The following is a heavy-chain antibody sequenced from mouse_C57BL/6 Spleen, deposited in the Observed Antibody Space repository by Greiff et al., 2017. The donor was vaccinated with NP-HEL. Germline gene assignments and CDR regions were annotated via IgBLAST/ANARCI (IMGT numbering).Heavy chain of an antibody. J-gene: IGHJ1*03. D-gene: IGHD1-1*01. V-gene: IGHV10-1*01. CDR1: GFSFNTYA. CDR3: VTSYYGSSYGYFDV. Sequence: EADGGLVQPKGSLKLSCAASGFSFNTYAMNWVRQAPGKGLEWVARIRSKSNNYATYYADSVKVRFTISRDDSESMLYLQMNNLKTEDTAMYYCVTSYYGSSYGYFDVWGTGTTVTVSS. CDR2: IRSKSNNYAT.